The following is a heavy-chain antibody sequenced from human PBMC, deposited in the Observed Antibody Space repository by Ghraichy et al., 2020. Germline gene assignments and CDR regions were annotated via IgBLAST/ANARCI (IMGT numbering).Heavy chain of an antibody. CDR1: GGSFSGYY. CDR2: INHSGST. J-gene: IGHJ6*03. D-gene: IGHD4-17*01. Sequence: SETLSLTCAVYGGSFSGYYWSWIRQPPGKGLEWIGEINHSGSTNYNPSLKSRVTISVDTSKNQFSLKLSSVTAADTAVYYCARSDGDGVRYYYYYYMDVWGKGTTVTVSS. CDR3: ARSDGDGVRYYYYYYMDV. V-gene: IGHV4-34*01.